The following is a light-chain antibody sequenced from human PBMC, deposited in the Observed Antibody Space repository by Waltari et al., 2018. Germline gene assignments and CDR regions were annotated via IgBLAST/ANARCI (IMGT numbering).Light chain of an antibody. Sequence: RHQKEPGHSPNLVIYEGHRRPAEIPERFSGSSSGDTASLTITGIQAMDEADYYCQAWDSSIVVFGGGTKLTVV. CDR2: EGH. J-gene: IGLJ2*01. CDR3: QAWDSSIVV. V-gene: IGLV3-1*01.